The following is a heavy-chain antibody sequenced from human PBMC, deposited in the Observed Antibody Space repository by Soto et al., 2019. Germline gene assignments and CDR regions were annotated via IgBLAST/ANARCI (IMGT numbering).Heavy chain of an antibody. Sequence: PSETLSLTCTVSGGSISSGGYYWSWIRQPPGKGLEWIGEINHSGSTNYNPSLKSRVTISVDTSQNQFSLKLSSVTAADTALYYCARARRGYSGYDYGFDYWGQGTLVTVSS. D-gene: IGHD5-12*01. CDR2: INHSGST. J-gene: IGHJ4*02. CDR1: GGSISSGGYY. CDR3: ARARRGYSGYDYGFDY. V-gene: IGHV4-39*07.